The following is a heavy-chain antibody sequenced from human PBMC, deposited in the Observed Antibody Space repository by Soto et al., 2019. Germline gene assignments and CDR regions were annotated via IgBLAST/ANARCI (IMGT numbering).Heavy chain of an antibody. V-gene: IGHV3-21*01. CDR1: GFTFSSYS. J-gene: IGHJ6*02. Sequence: GGSLRLSCAASGFTFSSYSMNWVRQAPGKGLEWVSSISSSSSYIYYADSVKGRFTISRDSAKNSLYLQMNSLRAEDTAVYYCARVLRTAHYYGMDVWGQGTTVTVSS. CDR3: ARVLRTAHYYGMDV. D-gene: IGHD5-18*01. CDR2: ISSSSSYI.